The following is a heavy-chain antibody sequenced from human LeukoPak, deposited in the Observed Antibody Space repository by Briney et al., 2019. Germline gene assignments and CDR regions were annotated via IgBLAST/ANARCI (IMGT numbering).Heavy chain of an antibody. CDR1: GDSVSSNSAA. J-gene: IGHJ4*02. V-gene: IGHV6-1*01. CDR2: TYYRSKWYN. D-gene: IGHD3-22*01. Sequence: SQTLSLTHAISGDSVSSNSAAWNWIRQSPSRGLEWLGRTYYRSKWYNDYAVSVKSRITINPDTSKNQFSLQLNSVTPEDTAVYYCARDRYYYDSSGYYEPGFDYWGQGTLVTVSS. CDR3: ARDRYYYDSSGYYEPGFDY.